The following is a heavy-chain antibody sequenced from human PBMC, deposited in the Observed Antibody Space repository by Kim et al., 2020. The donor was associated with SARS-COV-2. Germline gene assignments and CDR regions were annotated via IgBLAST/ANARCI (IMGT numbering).Heavy chain of an antibody. D-gene: IGHD1-1*01. J-gene: IGHJ6*02. Sequence: NPSLKSRVTISVDTSKNQFSLKLSSVTAADTAVYYCARGVGTAVYYGMDVWGQGTTVTVSS. CDR3: ARGVGTAVYYGMDV. V-gene: IGHV4-34*01.